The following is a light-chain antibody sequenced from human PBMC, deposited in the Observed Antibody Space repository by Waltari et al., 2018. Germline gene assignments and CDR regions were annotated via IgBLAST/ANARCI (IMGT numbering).Light chain of an antibody. CDR2: GAS. CDR3: QQRRNWPLT. V-gene: IGKV3-11*01. J-gene: IGKJ4*01. CDR1: QSVNNY. Sequence: DIVLTQSPATLSFSPGERAHISCRASQSVNNYLSWYQQKPVQAPRLLIYGASNRATGIPARFSGSGSGTDFTLTISTLEPEDFAVYYCQQRRNWPLTFGGGTKVEIK.